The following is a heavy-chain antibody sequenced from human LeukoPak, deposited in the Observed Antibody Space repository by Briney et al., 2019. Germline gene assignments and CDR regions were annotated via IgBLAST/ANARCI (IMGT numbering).Heavy chain of an antibody. CDR2: IIPILGIA. CDR3: AREAYDSSGYYYAPGHMDV. Sequence: SVKVSCKASGGTFSSYAISWVRQAPGQGLEWMGRIIPILGIANYAQKFQGRVTITADKSTSTAYMELSSLRSEDTAVYYCAREAYDSSGYYYAPGHMDVWGQGTTVTVSS. V-gene: IGHV1-69*04. J-gene: IGHJ6*02. CDR1: GGTFSSYA. D-gene: IGHD3-22*01.